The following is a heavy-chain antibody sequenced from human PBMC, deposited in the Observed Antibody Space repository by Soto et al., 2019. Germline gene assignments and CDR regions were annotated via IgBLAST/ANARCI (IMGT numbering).Heavy chain of an antibody. V-gene: IGHV1-18*01. J-gene: IGHJ4*02. Sequence: QVQLVQSGAEVKKPGASVKVSCQASGYTFTSYGISWVRQAPGQGLEWMGWISTFKGDTHYAQKLQGRVTMTTDTSTCTAYMELRSLRSDDTAVYYCARAYGDYYCDYWGQGTLVTVSS. CDR2: ISTFKGDT. CDR3: ARAYGDYYCDY. D-gene: IGHD4-17*01. CDR1: GYTFTSYG.